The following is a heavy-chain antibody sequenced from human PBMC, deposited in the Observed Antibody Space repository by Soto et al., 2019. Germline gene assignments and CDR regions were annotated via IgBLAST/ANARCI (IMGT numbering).Heavy chain of an antibody. Sequence: HPGGSLRLSCAASGFTFSSYAMSWVRQAPGKGLEWVSAISGSGGSTYYADSVKGRFTISRDNSKNTLYLQMNSLRAEDTAVYYCAKDRLMVYATGPMGFDYWGQGTLVTVSS. CDR1: GFTFSSYA. J-gene: IGHJ4*02. CDR3: AKDRLMVYATGPMGFDY. V-gene: IGHV3-23*01. CDR2: ISGSGGST. D-gene: IGHD2-8*01.